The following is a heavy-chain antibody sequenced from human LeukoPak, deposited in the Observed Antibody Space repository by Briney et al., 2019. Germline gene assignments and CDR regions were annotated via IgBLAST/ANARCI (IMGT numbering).Heavy chain of an antibody. V-gene: IGHV3-30*02. CDR1: GFTFSSYG. D-gene: IGHD6-19*01. CDR3: ARDATGWFSDY. CDR2: IRFNGNGK. J-gene: IGHJ4*02. Sequence: GSLRLSCAASGFTFSSYGMHWVRQAPGKGLEWVAMIRFNGNGKFYIDSVKGRFTISRDISKNTQYLQMNSLTIEDTAVYYCARDATGWFSDYWGQGTPVTVSS.